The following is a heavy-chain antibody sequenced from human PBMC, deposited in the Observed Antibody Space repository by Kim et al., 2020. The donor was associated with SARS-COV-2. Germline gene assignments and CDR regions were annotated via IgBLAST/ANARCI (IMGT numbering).Heavy chain of an antibody. J-gene: IGHJ3*02. V-gene: IGHV3-7*04. CDR3: ARGAFDI. Sequence: DVSEKYYEDSVKGRFTITRDNAKNSLYLQMNSLRAEDTAVYYCARGAFDIWGQGTMVTVSS. CDR2: DVSEK.